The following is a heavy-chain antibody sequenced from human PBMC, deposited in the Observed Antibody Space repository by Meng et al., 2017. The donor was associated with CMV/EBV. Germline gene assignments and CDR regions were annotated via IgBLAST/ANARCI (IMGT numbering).Heavy chain of an antibody. D-gene: IGHD2-2*02. V-gene: IGHV1-69*05. CDR1: GGTFSSYA. CDR3: ARAHYAPGYCSSTSCYNRWGMDV. CDR2: IIPIFGTA. J-gene: IGHJ6*02. Sequence: SVKVSCKASGGTFSSYAISWVRQAPGQGLEWMGGIIPIFGTANYAQKFQGRVTITTDESTSTAYMELNSLRSEDTAVYYCARAHYAPGYCSSTSCYNRWGMDVWGQGTTVTVSS.